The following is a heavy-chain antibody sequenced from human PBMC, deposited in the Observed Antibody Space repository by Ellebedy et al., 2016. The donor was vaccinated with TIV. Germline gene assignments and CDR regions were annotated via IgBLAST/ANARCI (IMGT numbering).Heavy chain of an antibody. CDR1: GFVFSNYA. V-gene: IGHV3-48*04. CDR3: AKDLPNWANDY. J-gene: IGHJ4*02. CDR2: INADSKGI. Sequence: GGSLRLXXEGSGFVFSNYAMNWVRQAPGKGLEWISYINADSKGIGYADSVKGRFTISRDNAKHSVYLQMNSLRADDTGVYYCAKDLPNWANDYWGQGVLVTVSS. D-gene: IGHD7-27*01.